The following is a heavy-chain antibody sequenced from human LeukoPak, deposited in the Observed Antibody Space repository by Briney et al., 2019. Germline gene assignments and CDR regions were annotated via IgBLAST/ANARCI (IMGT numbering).Heavy chain of an antibody. CDR3: ARAPDSDAFDI. CDR2: IYSGGST. CDR1: GFTVSSNY. J-gene: IGHJ3*02. V-gene: IGHV3-53*01. D-gene: IGHD2-21*02. Sequence: PGGSLRLSCAASGFTVSSNYMSWVRQAPGKGLEWVSVIYSGGSTYYADSVKGRFAISRDNAKNSLYLQMNSLRAEDTAVYYCARAPDSDAFDIWGQGTMVTVSS.